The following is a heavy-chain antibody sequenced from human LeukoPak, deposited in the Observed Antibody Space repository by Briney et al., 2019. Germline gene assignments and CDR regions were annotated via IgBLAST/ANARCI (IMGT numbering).Heavy chain of an antibody. CDR1: GYSISSGYY. D-gene: IGHD6-19*01. Sequence: RPSETLSLTCAVSGYSISSGYYWGWIRQPPGQGLEWIGSIYHSGSTYYNPSLKSRVTISVDTSKNQFSLKLSSVTAADTAVYYCARDGVGGGWYRGVDYWGQGTLVTVSS. CDR2: IYHSGST. CDR3: ARDGVGGGWYRGVDY. J-gene: IGHJ4*02. V-gene: IGHV4-38-2*02.